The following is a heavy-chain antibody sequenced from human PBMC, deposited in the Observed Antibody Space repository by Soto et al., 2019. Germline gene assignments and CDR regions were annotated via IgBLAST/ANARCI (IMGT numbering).Heavy chain of an antibody. D-gene: IGHD2-8*01. CDR3: ARDVNIWVMVYVYYYGMDV. CDR1: GFTFSSYA. V-gene: IGHV3-30-3*01. CDR2: ISYDGSNK. J-gene: IGHJ6*02. Sequence: GGSLRLSCAASGFTFSSYAMHWVRQAPGKGLEWVAVISYDGSNKYYADSVKGRFTISRDNSKNSLYLQMNSLRAEDTAVYYCARDVNIWVMVYVYYYGMDVWGQGTTVTVSS.